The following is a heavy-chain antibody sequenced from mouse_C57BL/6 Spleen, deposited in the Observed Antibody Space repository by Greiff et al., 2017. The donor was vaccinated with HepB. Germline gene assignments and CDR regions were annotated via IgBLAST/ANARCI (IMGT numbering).Heavy chain of an antibody. Sequence: QVQLQQPGAELVRPGTSVKLSCKASGYTFTSYWMHWVKQRPGQGLEWIGVIDPSDSYTNYNQKFKGKATLTVDTSSSTAYMQLSSLTSEDSAVYYCARSSSSYSYFDYWGQGTTLTVSS. V-gene: IGHV1-59*01. CDR2: IDPSDSYT. J-gene: IGHJ2*01. CDR1: GYTFTSYW. D-gene: IGHD1-1*01. CDR3: ARSSSSYSYFDY.